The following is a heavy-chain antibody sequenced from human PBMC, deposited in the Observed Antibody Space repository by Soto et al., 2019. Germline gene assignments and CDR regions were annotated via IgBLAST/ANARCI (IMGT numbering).Heavy chain of an antibody. J-gene: IGHJ4*02. CDR1: GFTFSDNH. Sequence: GGSLRLSCVGSGFTFSDNHMSWVRQAPGRGLEWVANINSEGSDNYYVDSVKGRFTISRDNARNSLYLQMNSLRVEDTAVYYCARLPRTLDSWGQGVLVTVSS. CDR2: INSEGSDN. V-gene: IGHV3-7*01. CDR3: ARLPRTLDS.